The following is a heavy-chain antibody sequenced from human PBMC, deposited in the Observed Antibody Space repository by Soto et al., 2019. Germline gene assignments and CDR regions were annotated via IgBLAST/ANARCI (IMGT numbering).Heavy chain of an antibody. CDR2: IMPIFRTP. Sequence: QVQLEQSGAEVKKPGSSVKVSCKASGGSFSNAAISWVRQAPGQGLEWMGGIMPIFRTPDYAQKFQGRVTITADESTSTAYMELSGLRSDDTAIYYCARDKDRLQSGGNYYSIWDVWGQGTTVTVS. CDR1: GGSFSNAA. V-gene: IGHV1-69*12. CDR3: ARDKDRLQSGGNYYSIWDV. J-gene: IGHJ6*02. D-gene: IGHD6-25*01.